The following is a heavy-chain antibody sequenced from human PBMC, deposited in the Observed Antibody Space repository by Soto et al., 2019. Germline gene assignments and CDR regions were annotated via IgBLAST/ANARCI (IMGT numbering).Heavy chain of an antibody. Sequence: GGSLRLSCAASGFTFNNFAMNWVRQAPGKGLEWVSTISDRGVNTYYADSVKGRFTISRDNSMNTLYLQMKTLRAEDTAVYYCAKVSSSWYAGFFDLWGQGTLVTVSS. CDR1: GFTFNNFA. J-gene: IGHJ4*02. D-gene: IGHD6-13*01. CDR3: AKVSSSWYAGFFDL. V-gene: IGHV3-23*01. CDR2: ISDRGVNT.